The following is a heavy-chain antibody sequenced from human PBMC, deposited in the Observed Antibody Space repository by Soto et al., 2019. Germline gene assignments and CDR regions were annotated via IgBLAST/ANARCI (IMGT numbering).Heavy chain of an antibody. CDR1: GYNFPSFN. CDR2: MNPTNGNA. Sequence: QERLVQSGAELRRPGASVKISCRASGYNFPSFNVNWVRQASGQGPEWLWWMNPTNGNAAFARDFQGRVTMTRDLSTDTAYLELGGLSSGDTAIYYCARAVGIAVTGLGLWGPGTVVTVS. D-gene: IGHD6-19*01. V-gene: IGHV1-8*01. J-gene: IGHJ4*02. CDR3: ARAVGIAVTGLGL.